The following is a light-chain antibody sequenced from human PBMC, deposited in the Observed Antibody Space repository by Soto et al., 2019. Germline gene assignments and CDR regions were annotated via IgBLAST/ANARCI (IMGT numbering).Light chain of an antibody. J-gene: IGLJ2*01. CDR1: TSDLGIYNY. V-gene: IGLV2-14*03. Sequence: QSALTQPASVSGSPGQSITISCTATTSDLGIYNYVSWYQQHPGKAPKLMIYAFSNRPSGVSDRFSGSKSGTTASLTISGLQAEDEADYYCSSYTISAVVFGGGTKVTVL. CDR3: SSYTISAVV. CDR2: AFS.